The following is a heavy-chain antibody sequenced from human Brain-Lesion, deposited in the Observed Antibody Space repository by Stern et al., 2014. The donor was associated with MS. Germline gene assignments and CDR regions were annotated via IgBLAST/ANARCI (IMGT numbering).Heavy chain of an antibody. D-gene: IGHD5-18*01. V-gene: IGHV4-61*02. CDR3: ASGYRIFDY. Sequence: QVQLQQSGPGLVKPSQTLSLTCTVSGGSISSGSYYWSWIRQPVGKGLEWIGRIHPSGSAFYTPSLKSRVTISTDTSMNHFSLELNSATAADTAIYYCASGYRIFDYWGQGILVTVSS. J-gene: IGHJ4*02. CDR2: IHPSGSA. CDR1: GGSISSGSYY.